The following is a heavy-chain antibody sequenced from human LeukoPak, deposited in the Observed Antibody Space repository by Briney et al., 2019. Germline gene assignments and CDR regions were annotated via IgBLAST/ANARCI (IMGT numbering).Heavy chain of an antibody. CDR3: ARDGSSWFPNYYYYMDV. V-gene: IGHV1-8*01. D-gene: IGHD6-6*01. J-gene: IGHJ6*03. CDR2: MNPNSGNT. Sequence: ASVKVSRKASGYTFTSYDINWVRQATGQGLEWMGWMNPNSGNTGYAQKFQGRVTMTRNTSISTAYMELSSLRSEDTAVYYCARDGSSWFPNYYYYMDVWGKGTTVTVSS. CDR1: GYTFTSYD.